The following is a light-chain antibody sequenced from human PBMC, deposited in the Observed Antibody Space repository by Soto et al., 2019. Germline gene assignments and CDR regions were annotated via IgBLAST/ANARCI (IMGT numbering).Light chain of an antibody. CDR1: SSDVGSYDF. CDR2: EVN. Sequence: QSALTQPASVSGSPGQSITISCTGTSSDVGSYDFVSWYQHHPGKAPKLMIYEVNARPSGVSNRFSGSKSGNTASLTISGLQAEDEADYYCCSYAVSSTYVFGAGTKVTVL. J-gene: IGLJ1*01. V-gene: IGLV2-23*02. CDR3: CSYAVSSTYV.